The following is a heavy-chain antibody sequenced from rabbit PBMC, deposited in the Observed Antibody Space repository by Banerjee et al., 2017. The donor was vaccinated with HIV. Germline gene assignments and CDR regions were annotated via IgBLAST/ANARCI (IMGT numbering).Heavy chain of an antibody. CDR3: ARGVSRANL. CDR2: IYTGSSGSA. V-gene: IGHV1S45*01. CDR1: GFSFSSGYD. D-gene: IGHD1-1*01. J-gene: IGHJ4*01. Sequence: QEQLVESGGGLVKPGASLTLTCKASGFSFSSGYDMCWVRQAPGKGLEWIACIYTGSSGSAYYASWAKGRFTISKTSSTTVTLQMTSLTAADTATYFCARGVSRANLWGQGTLVTVS.